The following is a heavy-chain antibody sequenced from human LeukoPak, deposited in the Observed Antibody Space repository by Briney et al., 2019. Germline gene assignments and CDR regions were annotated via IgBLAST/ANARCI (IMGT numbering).Heavy chain of an antibody. J-gene: IGHJ5*02. V-gene: IGHV4-39*07. CDR2: VYYSGST. CDR3: ARAIAARPNWFDP. Sequence: SETLSLTCTVSGGSISSSSYYWDWIRQPPGKGLEWIGSVYYSGSTNYNPSLKSRVTISVDTSKNQFSLKLSSVTAADTAVYYCARAIAARPNWFDPWGQGTLVTVSS. D-gene: IGHD6-6*01. CDR1: GGSISSSSYY.